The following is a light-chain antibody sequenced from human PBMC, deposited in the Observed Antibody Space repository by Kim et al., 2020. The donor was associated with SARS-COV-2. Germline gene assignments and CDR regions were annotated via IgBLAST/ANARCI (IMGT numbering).Light chain of an antibody. J-gene: IGLJ2*01. CDR1: SLRSYY. V-gene: IGLV3-19*01. CDR3: NSRDSSGNHPVV. Sequence: LGQTVRSTCQGDSLRSYYASWYQQKPGQAPVLVIYGKNNRPSGIPDRFSGSSSGNTASLTITGAQAEDEADYYCNSRDSSGNHPVVFGGGTQLTVL. CDR2: GKN.